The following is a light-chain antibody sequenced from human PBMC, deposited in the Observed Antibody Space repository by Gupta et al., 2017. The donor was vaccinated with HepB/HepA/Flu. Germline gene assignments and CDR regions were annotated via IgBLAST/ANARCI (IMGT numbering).Light chain of an antibody. V-gene: IGLV10-54*01. Sequence: QAGLTQPPSVSKSLRQTATLTCTGNSNNVGNQGAAWLQHHQGHPPIILAYSNNNRPSGIAERFSASRSGNTASLTITGLQPEDEADYYCLAWDTNGSDVLFGGGTTLTVL. CDR2: SNN. CDR3: LAWDTNGSDVL. J-gene: IGLJ2*01. CDR1: SNNVGNQG.